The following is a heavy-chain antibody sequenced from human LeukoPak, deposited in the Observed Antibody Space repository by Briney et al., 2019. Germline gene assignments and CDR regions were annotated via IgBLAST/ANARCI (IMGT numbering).Heavy chain of an antibody. CDR1: GGSISSGGYS. Sequence: SETLSLTCAVSGGSISSGGYSWSWIRQPPGKGLEWIGYIYHSGSTYYNPSLKSRVTISVDRSKNQFSLKLSSVTAADTAVYYCARHNRSALDYWGQGTLVTVSS. V-gene: IGHV4-30-2*01. J-gene: IGHJ4*02. CDR3: ARHNRSALDY. CDR2: IYHSGST.